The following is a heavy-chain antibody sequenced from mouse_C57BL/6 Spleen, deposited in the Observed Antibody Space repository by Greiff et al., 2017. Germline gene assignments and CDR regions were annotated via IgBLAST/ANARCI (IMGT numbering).Heavy chain of an antibody. Sequence: VQLQQSGTVLARPGASVKMSCKTSGYTFTSYWMHWVKQRPGQGLEWIGAIYPGNSDTSYNQKFKGQAKLTAVTSASTAYMELSSLTNEDSAVYYCTRRGYDYDEGYYFDDWGQGTTLTVSS. CDR3: TRRGYDYDEGYYFDD. D-gene: IGHD2-4*01. V-gene: IGHV1-5*01. CDR1: GYTFTSYW. CDR2: IYPGNSDT. J-gene: IGHJ2*01.